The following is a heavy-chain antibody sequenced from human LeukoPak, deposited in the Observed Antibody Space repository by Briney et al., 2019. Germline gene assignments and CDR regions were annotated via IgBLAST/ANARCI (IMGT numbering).Heavy chain of an antibody. J-gene: IGHJ4*02. Sequence: QSGGSLRLSCAASGFTFSSYEMNWVRQAPGKGLEWVSYISSSGSTIYYADSVKGRFTIARDNAKNSLYLQMNSLRAEDTAAYYCAREPGQDSSGYYYFDYWGQGTLVTVSS. V-gene: IGHV3-48*03. CDR3: AREPGQDSSGYYYFDY. CDR1: GFTFSSYE. D-gene: IGHD3-22*01. CDR2: ISSSGSTI.